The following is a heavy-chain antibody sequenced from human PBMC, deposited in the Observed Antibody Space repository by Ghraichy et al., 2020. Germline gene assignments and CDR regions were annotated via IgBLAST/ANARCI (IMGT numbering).Heavy chain of an antibody. CDR2: ISGSGGST. CDR1: GFTFSSYA. D-gene: IGHD3-3*01. J-gene: IGHJ4*02. CDR3: ARLDGVTYYDFWSGYYSYFDY. Sequence: GETLNISCAASGFTFSSYAMSWVRQAPGKGLEWVSAISGSGGSTYYADSVKGRFTISRDNSKNTLYLQMNSLRAEDTAVYYCARLDGVTYYDFWSGYYSYFDYWGQGTLVTVSS. V-gene: IGHV3-23*01.